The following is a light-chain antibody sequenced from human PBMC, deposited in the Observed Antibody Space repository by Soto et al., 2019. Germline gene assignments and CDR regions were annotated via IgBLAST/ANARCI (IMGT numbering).Light chain of an antibody. CDR2: EGS. J-gene: IGLJ2*01. CDR1: SSDVGSYNL. V-gene: IGLV2-23*01. CDR3: CSYAGSRTLV. Sequence: SALTQPASVSGSPGQSITISCTGTSSDVGSYNLVSWYQQHPGKAPKFMIYEGSKRPSGVSNRFSGSKSGNTASLTISGLQAEDEADYYCCSYAGSRTLVFGGGTKLTVL.